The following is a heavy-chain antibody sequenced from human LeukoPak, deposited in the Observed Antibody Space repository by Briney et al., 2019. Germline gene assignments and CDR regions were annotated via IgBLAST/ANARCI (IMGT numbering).Heavy chain of an antibody. D-gene: IGHD3-10*01. CDR3: ARPSYHYNSGDYGWYFDY. V-gene: IGHV4-59*11. CDR1: GGSISSQY. CDR2: IYYSGIT. Sequence: PSETLSLTCTVSGGSISSQYWSLIRQPPGKGLEWIGYIYYSGITKYSPSLKSRVTISVDTSKNQFSLRLTSVTAADTAVYYCARPSYHYNSGDYGWYFDYWGQGTLVTVSA. J-gene: IGHJ4*02.